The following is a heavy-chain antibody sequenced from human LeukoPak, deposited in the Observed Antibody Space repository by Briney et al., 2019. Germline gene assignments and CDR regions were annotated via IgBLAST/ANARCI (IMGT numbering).Heavy chain of an antibody. V-gene: IGHV4-61*02. D-gene: IGHD6-19*01. CDR2: IYTSGST. CDR3: ARLQSGWFYFDY. CDR1: GGSISSGSYY. Sequence: SQTLSLTSTVSGGSISSGSYYWSWIRQPAGKGLEWIGRIYTSGSTNYNPSLKSRVTISVDTSKNQFSLKLSSVTAADTAVYYCARLQSGWFYFDYWGQGTLVTVSS. J-gene: IGHJ4*02.